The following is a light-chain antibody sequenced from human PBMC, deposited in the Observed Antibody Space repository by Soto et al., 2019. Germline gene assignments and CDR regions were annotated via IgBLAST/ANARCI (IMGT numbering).Light chain of an antibody. CDR1: QSISSW. V-gene: IGKV1-5*01. CDR3: QQYHTYWT. Sequence: DIQMTQSPSTLSASVGDRVTITGRASQSISSWLAWYQQKPGTPPKLLIYDASSLESGVPSRFSGSGSWTEFPLTISSQPPDAFATSSCQQYHTYWTFGQGTKVEL. CDR2: DAS. J-gene: IGKJ1*01.